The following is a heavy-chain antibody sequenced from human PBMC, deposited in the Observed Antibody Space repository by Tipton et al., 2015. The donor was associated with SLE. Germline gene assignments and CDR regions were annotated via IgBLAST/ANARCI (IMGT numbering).Heavy chain of an antibody. CDR3: AREGISYCGGDCHGSFDY. Sequence: TLSLTCTVSGDSMNSGVYYWSWLRQPAGKGLEWIGRIFSSGNTIYNPSLKSRVTISEDTPKNQFSLRLSSVTAADTAVYYCAREGISYCGGDCHGSFDYWGQGSLVTVSS. V-gene: IGHV4-61*02. CDR1: GDSMNSGVYY. D-gene: IGHD2-21*01. J-gene: IGHJ4*02. CDR2: IFSSGNT.